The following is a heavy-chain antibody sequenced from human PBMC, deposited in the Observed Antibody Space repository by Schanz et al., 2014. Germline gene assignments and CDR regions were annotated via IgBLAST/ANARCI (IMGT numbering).Heavy chain of an antibody. CDR1: GYTFTGYY. CDR2: INPNSGTT. J-gene: IGHJ6*02. D-gene: IGHD5-12*01. Sequence: QVQLVQSGAEMKKPGASVTVSCKASGYTFTGYYMHWVRQAPGQGLEWMGWINPNSGTTNYAQKFQGWVTITRDTSISTAYMELSRLKSDDTAVYYCARAFGGYVVHYYSNGMDVWGQGTTVTVSS. CDR3: ARAFGGYVVHYYSNGMDV. V-gene: IGHV1-2*04.